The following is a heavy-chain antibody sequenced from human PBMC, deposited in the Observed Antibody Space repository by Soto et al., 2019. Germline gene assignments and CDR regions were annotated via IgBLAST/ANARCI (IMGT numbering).Heavy chain of an antibody. Sequence: EASVKVSCKASGYTFTSYAMHWVRQAPGQRLEWMGWINAGNGNTKYSQKFQGRVTITRDTSASTAYMELSSLRSEDTAVYYCARDPAPNYYDSGFDYWGQGTLVTVSS. J-gene: IGHJ4*02. V-gene: IGHV1-3*01. CDR1: GYTFTSYA. CDR3: ARDPAPNYYDSGFDY. CDR2: INAGNGNT. D-gene: IGHD3-22*01.